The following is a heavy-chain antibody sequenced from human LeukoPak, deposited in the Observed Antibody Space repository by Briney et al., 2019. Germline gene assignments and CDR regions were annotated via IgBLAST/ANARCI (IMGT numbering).Heavy chain of an antibody. J-gene: IGHJ6*03. CDR2: VSDSGTT. D-gene: IGHD3-9*01. CDR1: GGSISRYY. V-gene: IGHV4-59*01. Sequence: SETLSLTCTVSGGSISRYYWTWIRHPPGKGLEWFGYVSDSGTTNYNPSLKSRVTISVDTSKNHFSLKLSSVTAADTAVYYCARVSWFPETSSYYMDVWGKGTPVTVSS. CDR3: ARVSWFPETSSYYMDV.